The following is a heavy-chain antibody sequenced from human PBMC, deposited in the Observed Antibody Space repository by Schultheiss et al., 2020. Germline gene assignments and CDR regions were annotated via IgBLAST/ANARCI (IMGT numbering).Heavy chain of an antibody. CDR2: ISSSGSTI. CDR3: ARNARLVVPAASGYFYYYYGMDV. Sequence: GGSLRLSCAASGFTFSSYEMNWVRQAPGKGLEWVSYISSSGSTIYYADSVKGRFTISRDNAKNSLYLQMNSLRAEDTAVYYCARNARLVVPAASGYFYYYYGMDVWGQGTTVTVSS. V-gene: IGHV3-48*03. CDR1: GFTFSSYE. D-gene: IGHD2-2*01. J-gene: IGHJ6*02.